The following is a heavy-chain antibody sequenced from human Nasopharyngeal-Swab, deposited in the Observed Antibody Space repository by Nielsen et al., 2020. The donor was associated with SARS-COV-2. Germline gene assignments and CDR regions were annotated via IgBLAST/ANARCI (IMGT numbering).Heavy chain of an antibody. D-gene: IGHD7-27*01. CDR1: GFSFSSFW. CDR2: LNGDATTV. CDR3: ARAGEYRFDY. Sequence: GESLKISCAASGFSFSSFWMHWVRQAPGEGLVWVARLNGDATTVDYADSVKGRFTISRDNAKNTLYLQMNGLRDEDTAIYYCARAGEYRFDYWGQGTLVTVSS. J-gene: IGHJ4*02. V-gene: IGHV3-74*01.